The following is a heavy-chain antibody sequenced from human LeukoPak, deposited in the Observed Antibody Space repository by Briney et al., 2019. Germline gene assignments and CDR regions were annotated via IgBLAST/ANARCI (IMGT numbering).Heavy chain of an antibody. CDR3: ARGRWSATTASYYLDF. Sequence: ASVKVSCKASEYTFTGYAINWVRQAPGQRLEWMGWINAGNGNTRYSQRFQGRVTITRDTSASTAYMELSSLTSEDTAVYYCARGRWSATTASYYLDFWGQGTLVTVSS. V-gene: IGHV1-3*01. CDR1: EYTFTGYA. D-gene: IGHD5-24*01. J-gene: IGHJ4*02. CDR2: INAGNGNT.